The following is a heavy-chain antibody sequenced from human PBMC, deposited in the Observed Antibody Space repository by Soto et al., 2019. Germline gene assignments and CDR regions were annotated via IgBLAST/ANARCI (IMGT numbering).Heavy chain of an antibody. CDR3: VRPLPSGRNYGLDV. V-gene: IGHV3-53*01. CDR2: IYDNGTT. D-gene: IGHD3-10*01. Sequence: SLRLSCAASGLTVSNAYMAWVRQAPGMGLEWVSVIYDNGTTYYADSVKGRFTISRDTSTNTLSLQMDSLRAEDTAVYYCVRPLPSGRNYGLDVWGQGTTVTVSS. CDR1: GLTVSNAY. J-gene: IGHJ6*02.